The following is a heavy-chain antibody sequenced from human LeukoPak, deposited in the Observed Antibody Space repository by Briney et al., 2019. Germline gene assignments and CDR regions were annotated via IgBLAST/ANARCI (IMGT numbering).Heavy chain of an antibody. CDR2: IYPGDSDT. CDR1: GYSFTSYW. V-gene: IGHV5-51*01. Sequence: PGESLKISCKGSGYSFTSYWIGCVRQMPGKGLEWMGIIYPGDSDTRYSPSFQGQVTISADKSISTAYLQWSSLKASDTAMYYCAMSGDFWSGPTYDSNWFDPWGQGTLVTVSS. D-gene: IGHD3-3*01. CDR3: AMSGDFWSGPTYDSNWFDP. J-gene: IGHJ5*02.